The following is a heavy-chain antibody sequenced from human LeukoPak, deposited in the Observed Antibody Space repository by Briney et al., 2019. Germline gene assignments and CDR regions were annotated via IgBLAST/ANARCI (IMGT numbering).Heavy chain of an antibody. V-gene: IGHV3-23*01. J-gene: IGHJ5*02. CDR3: KSRQNLHH. Sequence: GGSLRLSCAASGFTFSNSDMSWVRQAPGKGLEWVSAIGGSGSSTFYADSVKGRFTVSRDNAKNTIYLQMSILRAEDTAVYVAKSRQNLHHWGQGTVVTVSS. CDR2: IGGSGSST. CDR1: GFTFSNSD. D-gene: IGHD1-14*01.